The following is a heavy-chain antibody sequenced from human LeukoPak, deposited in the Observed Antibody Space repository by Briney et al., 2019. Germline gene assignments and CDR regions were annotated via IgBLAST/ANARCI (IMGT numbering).Heavy chain of an antibody. J-gene: IGHJ4*02. Sequence: PGGSLRLSCAASGFTFSSYEMNWVRQAPGKGLEWVSYISTSDSTIYYADSVKGRFTISRDNAKNSLYLQMDSLRAEDTAVYYCATESGTESVYFHYWGQGDLDTVSS. CDR1: GFTFSSYE. CDR2: ISTSDSTI. D-gene: IGHD1-26*01. V-gene: IGHV3-48*03. CDR3: ATESGTESVYFHY.